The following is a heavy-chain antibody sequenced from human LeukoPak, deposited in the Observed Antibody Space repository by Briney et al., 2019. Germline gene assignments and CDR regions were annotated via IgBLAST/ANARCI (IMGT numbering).Heavy chain of an antibody. CDR3: AKDRVRAAAGIFDY. V-gene: IGHV3-33*06. J-gene: IGHJ4*02. D-gene: IGHD6-13*01. CDR2: IWYDGSNK. Sequence: GGSLRLSCAASGFTFSSYGMHWVRQAPGKGLEGVADIWYDGSNKYYADSVKGRFTISRDNSKNTLYLQMNSLRAEDTAVYYCAKDRVRAAAGIFDYWGQGTLVTVSS. CDR1: GFTFSSYG.